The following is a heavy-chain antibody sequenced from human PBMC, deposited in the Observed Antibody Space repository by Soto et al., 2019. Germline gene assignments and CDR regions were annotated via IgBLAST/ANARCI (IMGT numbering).Heavy chain of an antibody. CDR1: GGTFNSYS. J-gene: IGHJ5*02. CDR3: TRRGRQSANWFYP. CDR2: IIPMSGRP. V-gene: IGHV1-69*06. Sequence: QVQLVQSGAEVKTPGSSVKVSCKASGGTFNSYSIDWVRQAPGQGFAWMGGIIPMSGRPNYAQRFQGRVTFSADKSTNTVHMDVNSLTPEDTAVYYCTRRGRQSANWFYPWGQGTLVTVSS.